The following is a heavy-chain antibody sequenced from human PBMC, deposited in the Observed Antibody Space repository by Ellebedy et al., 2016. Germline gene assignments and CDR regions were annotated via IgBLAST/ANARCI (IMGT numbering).Heavy chain of an antibody. V-gene: IGHV3-11*04. Sequence: GESLKISXAASGFTFSDYYMSWIRQAPGKGLEWVSYISSSGSTIYYADSVKGRFTISRDNAKNSLYLQMNSLRAEDTAVYYCARDRMVRAHYYYYYMDVWGKGTTVTVSS. J-gene: IGHJ6*03. D-gene: IGHD3-10*01. CDR3: ARDRMVRAHYYYYYMDV. CDR1: GFTFSDYY. CDR2: ISSSGSTI.